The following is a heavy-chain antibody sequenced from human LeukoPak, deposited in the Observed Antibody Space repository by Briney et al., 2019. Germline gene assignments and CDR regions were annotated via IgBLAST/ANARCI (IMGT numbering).Heavy chain of an antibody. J-gene: IGHJ4*02. CDR2: INPNSGGT. CDR1: GYTFTGYY. V-gene: IGHV1-2*06. D-gene: IGHD3-22*01. CDR3: ARGSGYYDSSGHFDY. Sequence: SCKASGYTFTGYYMHWVRQAPGQGLEWMGRINPNSGGTNYAQKFQGRVTMTRDTSISTAYMELSRLRSDDTAVYYCARGSGYYDSSGHFDYWGQGILVTVSS.